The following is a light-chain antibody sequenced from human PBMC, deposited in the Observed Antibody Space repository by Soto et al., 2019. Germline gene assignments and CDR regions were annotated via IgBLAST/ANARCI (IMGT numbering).Light chain of an antibody. CDR1: ISNIGKNY. CDR3: GTWDSSLSAPNWV. CDR2: DNN. Sequence: QSVLTQPPSVSAAPGQKVTISCSGSISNIGKNYVSWYQQLPGTAPKVLIYDNNKRPSGIPDRFSGSKSGTSATLGITGLQTGDEGDYYCGTWDSSLSAPNWVFGGGTQLTVL. J-gene: IGLJ3*02. V-gene: IGLV1-51*01.